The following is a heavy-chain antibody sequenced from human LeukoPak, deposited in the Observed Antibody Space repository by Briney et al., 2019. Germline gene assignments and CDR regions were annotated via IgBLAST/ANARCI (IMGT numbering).Heavy chain of an antibody. Sequence: GGSLRLSCAASGFTFSSYSMNWVRQAPGKGLEWVSAISSSSSYIYYADSVKGRFTISRDNAKNSLYLQMNSLRAEDTAVYYCARSKIGLWFGHYWGQGTLVTVSS. D-gene: IGHD3-10*01. CDR2: ISSSSSYI. CDR3: ARSKIGLWFGHY. J-gene: IGHJ4*02. CDR1: GFTFSSYS. V-gene: IGHV3-21*01.